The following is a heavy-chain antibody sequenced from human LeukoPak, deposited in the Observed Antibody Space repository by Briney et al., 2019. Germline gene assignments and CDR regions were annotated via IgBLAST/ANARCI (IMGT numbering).Heavy chain of an antibody. CDR2: IIPNFGTA. CDR3: ARPVYYDILTGYSGRNWFDP. V-gene: IGHV1-69*06. D-gene: IGHD3-9*01. CDR1: GGTFSSYA. Sequence: ASVKVSCKASGGTFSSYAISWVRQAPGQGLEWMGGIIPNFGTANYAQKFQGRVTITADKSTSTAYMELSSLRSEDTAVYYCARPVYYDILTGYSGRNWFDPWGQGTLVTVSS. J-gene: IGHJ5*02.